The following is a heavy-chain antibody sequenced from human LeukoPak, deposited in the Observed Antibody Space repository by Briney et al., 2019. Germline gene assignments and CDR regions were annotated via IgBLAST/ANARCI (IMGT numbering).Heavy chain of an antibody. CDR2: INPSGGST. CDR3: ARDSFGYSSGWYEGGY. J-gene: IGHJ4*02. CDR1: GYTFISYY. Sequence: GASVKVSCKASGYTFISYYMHWVRQAPGQGLEWMGIINPSGGSTSYAQKFQGRVTMTRDTSTSTVYMELSSLRSEDTAVYYCARDSFGYSSGWYEGGYWGQGTLVTVSS. D-gene: IGHD6-19*01. V-gene: IGHV1-46*01.